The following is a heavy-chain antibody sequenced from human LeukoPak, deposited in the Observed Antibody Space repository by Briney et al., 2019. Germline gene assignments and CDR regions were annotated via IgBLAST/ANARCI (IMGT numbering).Heavy chain of an antibody. J-gene: IGHJ6*03. D-gene: IGHD3-10*01. CDR1: GYTFTGYY. CDR2: MNPNSGNT. V-gene: IGHV1-8*02. CDR3: ARRGYYGSGSYPYYYHNYMDV. Sequence: ASVKVSCKASGYTFTGYYMHWVRQATGQGLEWMGWMNPNSGNTGYAQKFQGRVTMTRNTSISTAYMELSSLRSEDTAVYYCARRGYYGSGSYPYYYHNYMDVWGKGTTLTISS.